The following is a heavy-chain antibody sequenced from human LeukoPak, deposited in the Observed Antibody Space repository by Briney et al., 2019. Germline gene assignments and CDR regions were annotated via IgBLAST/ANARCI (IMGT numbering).Heavy chain of an antibody. CDR2: IVVGSGNT. V-gene: IGHV1-58*02. CDR1: GFTFSSSA. D-gene: IGHD1-26*01. Sequence: SVKVSCKTSGFTFSSSAIEWVRQARGHRLEWIGWIVVGSGNTYYAQNFQERVSITRDLSTNTAYMELSSLRFEDTAVYYCAADRDSGTYPGDFDSWGQGTLVTVSS. CDR3: AADRDSGTYPGDFDS. J-gene: IGHJ4*02.